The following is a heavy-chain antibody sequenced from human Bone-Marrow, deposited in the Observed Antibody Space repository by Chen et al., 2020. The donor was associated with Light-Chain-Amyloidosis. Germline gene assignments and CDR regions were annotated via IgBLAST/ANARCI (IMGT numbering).Heavy chain of an antibody. CDR1: GFRFKDYE. Sequence: EVQLVESGGGLVQPGGSLRLSCAASGFRFKDYELNWVRQAPGKGLEWISYISGSGNTIFYATSVKGRFTISRDNAKSSLYLQMNRLTAEDTAVYYCVRDRPLRYALPAPFDYWGQGTLLTVSS. J-gene: IGHJ4*02. D-gene: IGHD1-1*01. CDR2: ISGSGNTI. V-gene: IGHV3-48*03. CDR3: VRDRPLRYALPAPFDY.